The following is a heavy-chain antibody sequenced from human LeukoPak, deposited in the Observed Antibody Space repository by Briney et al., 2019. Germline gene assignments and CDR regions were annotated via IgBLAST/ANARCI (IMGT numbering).Heavy chain of an antibody. CDR2: ISSSSSTI. J-gene: IGHJ4*02. V-gene: IGHV3-48*01. CDR1: GFTFSSYT. CDR3: ARYGGNSEVY. D-gene: IGHD4-23*01. Sequence: PGGSLRLSCAASGFTFSSYTMNWVRQAPGKGLEWVSYISSSSSTIYYADSVKGRFTISRDNAKNSLYLQMNSLRAEDTAVYYCARYGGNSEVYWGQGTLVTVSS.